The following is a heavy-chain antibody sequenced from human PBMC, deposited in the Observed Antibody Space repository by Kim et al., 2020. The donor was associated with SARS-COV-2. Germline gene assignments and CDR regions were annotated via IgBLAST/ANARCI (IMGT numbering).Heavy chain of an antibody. Sequence: STYYADSAKGPFTITRDNSKTTLYLQMNSLRVEDTAVYYCASYNWNDVDYWGQGSLVTVSS. J-gene: IGHJ4*02. CDR2: ST. V-gene: IGHV3-23*01. CDR3: ASYNWNDVDY. D-gene: IGHD1-1*01.